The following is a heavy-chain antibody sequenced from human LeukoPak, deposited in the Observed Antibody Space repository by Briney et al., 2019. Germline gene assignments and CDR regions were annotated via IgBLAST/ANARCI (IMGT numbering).Heavy chain of an antibody. CDR3: ARDGSGSYHFDY. J-gene: IGHJ4*02. CDR1: GFTFSSYS. Sequence: GGSLRLSCAASGFTFSSYSMNWVRQAPGKGLEWVSSISSSSSYIYYADSVKGRFTISRDNAKNSLNLQMNSLRAEDTAVYYCARDGSGSYHFDYWGQGTLVTVSS. CDR2: ISSSSSYI. D-gene: IGHD3-10*01. V-gene: IGHV3-21*01.